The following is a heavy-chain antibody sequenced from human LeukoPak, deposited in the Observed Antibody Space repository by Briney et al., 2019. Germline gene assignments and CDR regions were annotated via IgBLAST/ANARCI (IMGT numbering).Heavy chain of an antibody. CDR1: GFTFSSYA. J-gene: IGHJ4*02. Sequence: GGSLRLSCAASGFTFSSYAMHWVRQAPGKGLEYVSAISSNGGSTYYANSVKGRFTISGDNSKNTLYLQMGSLRAEDMAVYYCARDQYYDSSGYYYVPLIFRYWGQGTLVTVSS. V-gene: IGHV3-64*01. D-gene: IGHD3-22*01. CDR3: ARDQYYDSSGYYYVPLIFRY. CDR2: ISSNGGST.